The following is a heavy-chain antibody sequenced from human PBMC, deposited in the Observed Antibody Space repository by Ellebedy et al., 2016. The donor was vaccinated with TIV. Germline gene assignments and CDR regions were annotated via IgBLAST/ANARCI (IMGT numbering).Heavy chain of an antibody. CDR1: GGSISKNYW. V-gene: IGHV4/OR15-8*01. CDR2: IHHSFSP. D-gene: IGHD3-16*01. CDR3: ATKQPETISWPSLVY. J-gene: IGHJ4*02. Sequence: SETLSLTXEVSGGSISKNYWWTWVRQPPGKGLEWIGEIHHSFSPNYNPSLEGRVIISVDESKNQFYLILTSVTAADTALHYCATKQPETISWPSLVYWGQGTHVTVSS.